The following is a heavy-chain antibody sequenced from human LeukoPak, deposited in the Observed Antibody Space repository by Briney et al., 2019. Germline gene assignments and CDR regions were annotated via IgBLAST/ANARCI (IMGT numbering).Heavy chain of an antibody. V-gene: IGHV3-21*01. CDR2: ISSSSRYI. CDR3: ARDSPLTVVINSGGEVGY. D-gene: IGHD3-22*01. CDR1: GFIFSSFT. J-gene: IGHJ4*02. Sequence: GGSLRLSCAASGFIFSSFTMNWIRQAPGKGLEWVSSISSSSRYIHYADSVKGRFTISRDNAQNSLYLQMSSLRAEDTAVYFCARDSPLTVVINSGGEVGYWGQGTLVTVSS.